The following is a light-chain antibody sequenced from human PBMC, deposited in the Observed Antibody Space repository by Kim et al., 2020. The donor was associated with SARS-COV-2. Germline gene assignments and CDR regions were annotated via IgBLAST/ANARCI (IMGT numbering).Light chain of an antibody. J-gene: IGLJ2*01. CDR2: YDS. V-gene: IGLV3-21*04. CDR3: QVWDSSSDHRVV. CDR1: GIGSKS. Sequence: PGKTGRCSCGGKGIGSKSVRWYQQKSGQAPVLVIYYDSDRPSGIPERFSGSNSGNTATLTISRVEAGDEADYYCQVWDSSSDHRVVFGGGTQLTVL.